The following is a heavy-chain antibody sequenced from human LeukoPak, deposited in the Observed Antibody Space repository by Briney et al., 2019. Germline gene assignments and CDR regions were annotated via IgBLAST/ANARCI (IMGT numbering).Heavy chain of an antibody. CDR2: IYSRGST. J-gene: IGHJ5*02. CDR1: GGSISSYH. Sequence: TSSETLSLTCAVSGGSISSYHWSWIRQPPGKGLEWIGYIYSRGSTNYNPSLKSRVTISLDMSEKQFSLRLNSVSAADTAVYYCASYPGYNYFDLWGQGTLVTVSS. CDR3: ASYPGYNYFDL. V-gene: IGHV4-59*01.